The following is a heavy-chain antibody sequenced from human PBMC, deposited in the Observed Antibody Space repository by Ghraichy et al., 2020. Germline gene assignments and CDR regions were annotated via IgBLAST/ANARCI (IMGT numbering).Heavy chain of an antibody. CDR3: ARDSAARTPWYSSSWRPSDNYYYYGMDV. CDR2: IKQDGSEK. J-gene: IGHJ6*02. CDR1: GFTFSSYW. Sequence: GESLNISCAASGFTFSSYWMSWVRQAPGKGLEWVANIKQDGSEKYYVDSVKGRFTISRDNAKNSLYLQMNSLRAEDTAVYYCARDSAARTPWYSSSWRPSDNYYYYGMDVWGQGTTVTVSS. D-gene: IGHD6-13*01. V-gene: IGHV3-7*01.